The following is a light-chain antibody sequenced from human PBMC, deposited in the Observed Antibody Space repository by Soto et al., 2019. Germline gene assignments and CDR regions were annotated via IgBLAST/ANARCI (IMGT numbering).Light chain of an antibody. CDR3: QQRSNRPPGRFT. CDR2: DAA. CDR1: QSVSSY. Sequence: EIVLTQSPATLSLSPGERATLSCRASQSVSSYLAWYQQKPGQAPRLLIYDAANRATGIPARFSGSGAGTDVTPAISSPGSEELAVYYCQQRSNRPPGRFTFGPGTNVDTK. V-gene: IGKV3-11*01. J-gene: IGKJ3*01.